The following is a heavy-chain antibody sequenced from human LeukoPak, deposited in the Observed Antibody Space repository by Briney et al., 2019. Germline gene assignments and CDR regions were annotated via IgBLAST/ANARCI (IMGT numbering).Heavy chain of an antibody. D-gene: IGHD3-10*01. Sequence: PSETLSLTCAVYGGSFSGYYWSWIRQPPGKGLEWIGAINHSGSTNYNPSLKSRVTISVDTSKNQFSLKLSSVTAADTAVYYCVMGVWFVDYWGQGTLVTVSS. CDR3: VMGVWFVDY. V-gene: IGHV4-34*01. J-gene: IGHJ4*02. CDR2: INHSGST. CDR1: GGSFSGYY.